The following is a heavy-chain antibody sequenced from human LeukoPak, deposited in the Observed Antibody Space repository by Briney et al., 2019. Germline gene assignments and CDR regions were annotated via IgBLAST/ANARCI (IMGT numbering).Heavy chain of an antibody. CDR3: ARDRVRYCSSTSCYLLGSEYYYYYMDV. CDR1: GYTFTSYG. D-gene: IGHD2-2*01. V-gene: IGHV1-18*01. J-gene: IGHJ6*03. Sequence: ASVKVSCKASGYTFTSYGISWVRQAPGQGLEWIGWISAYNGNTNYAQKLQGRVTMTTDTSTSTAYMELRSLRSDDTAVYYCARDRVRYCSSTSCYLLGSEYYYYYMDVWGKGTTVTVSS. CDR2: ISAYNGNT.